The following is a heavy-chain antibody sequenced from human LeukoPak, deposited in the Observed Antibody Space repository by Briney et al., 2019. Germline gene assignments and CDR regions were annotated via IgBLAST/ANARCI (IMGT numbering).Heavy chain of an antibody. D-gene: IGHD6-13*01. CDR2: ISAYNGNT. V-gene: IGHV1-18*01. CDR1: GYTFTSYG. Sequence: ASVKVSCKASGYTFTSYGISWVRQAPGQGLEWMGWISAYNGNTNYVQKLQGRVTMTTDTSTSTAYMELRSLRSDDTAVYYCARFSPYSSSWSRFFDYWGQGTLVTVSS. CDR3: ARFSPYSSSWSRFFDY. J-gene: IGHJ4*02.